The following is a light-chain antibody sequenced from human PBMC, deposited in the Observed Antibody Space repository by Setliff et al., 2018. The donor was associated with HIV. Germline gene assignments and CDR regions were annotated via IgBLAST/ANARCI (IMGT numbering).Light chain of an antibody. CDR2: EVS. J-gene: IGLJ1*01. CDR3: ISYADSSALYV. V-gene: IGLV2-14*01. Sequence: LTQPASVSGSPGQSITISCTGTSSDIGGYDYVSWYQQHPDTAPKVIIYEVSNRPSGVSNRFSGSKSGNTASLTISGLLAEDEADYYCISYADSSALYVFGSGTKV. CDR1: SSDIGGYDY.